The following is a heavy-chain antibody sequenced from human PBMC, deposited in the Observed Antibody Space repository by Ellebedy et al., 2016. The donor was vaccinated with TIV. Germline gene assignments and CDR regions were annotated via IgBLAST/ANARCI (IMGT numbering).Heavy chain of an antibody. Sequence: SVKVSXKASRGTFSSYAISWVRQAPGQGLEWMGRIIPILGIANYAQKFQGRVTMTEDTSTDTAYMELSSLRSEDTAVYYCATFSSGVGATDDAFDIWGQGTMVTVSS. CDR2: IIPILGIA. V-gene: IGHV1-69*04. CDR1: RGTFSSYA. J-gene: IGHJ3*02. D-gene: IGHD1-26*01. CDR3: ATFSSGVGATDDAFDI.